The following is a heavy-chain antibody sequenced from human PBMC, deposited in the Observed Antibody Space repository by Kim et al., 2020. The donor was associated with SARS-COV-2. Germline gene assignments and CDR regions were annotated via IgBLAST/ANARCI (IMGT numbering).Heavy chain of an antibody. Sequence: ASVKVSCKASGYTFTSYYMHWVRQAPGQGLEWMGIINPSGGSTSYAQKFQGRVTMTRDTSTSTVYMELSSLRSEDTAVYYCARGRVGVVVVVPGALFDYWGQGTLVTVSS. CDR2: INPSGGST. D-gene: IGHD2-2*01. CDR3: ARGRVGVVVVVPGALFDY. V-gene: IGHV1-46*01. J-gene: IGHJ4*02. CDR1: GYTFTSYY.